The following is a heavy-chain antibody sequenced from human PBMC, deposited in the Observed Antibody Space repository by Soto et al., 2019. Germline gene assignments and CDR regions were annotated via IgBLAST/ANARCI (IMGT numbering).Heavy chain of an antibody. CDR1: GGSISSGDYY. D-gene: IGHD3-22*01. Sequence: PSETLSLTCTVSGGSISSGDYYWSWIRQAPGRGLEWIGYLHSSGSIYYNPSLKSRATMSIDTAGNQFSMKMSSVTVADTAVYYCARDIDGLHDDTSGPCPRPGWGQGTLVTVSS. J-gene: IGHJ1*01. CDR3: ARDIDGLHDDTSGPCPRPG. V-gene: IGHV4-30-4*01. CDR2: LHSSGSI.